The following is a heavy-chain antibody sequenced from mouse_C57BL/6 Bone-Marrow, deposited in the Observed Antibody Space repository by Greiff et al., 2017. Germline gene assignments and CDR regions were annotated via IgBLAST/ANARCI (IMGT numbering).Heavy chain of an antibody. D-gene: IGHD2-2*01. CDR3: ARSDGYAEEACIAY. Sequence: VQLKESGPGLAKPSQTLSLTCSVTGYSITSDYWNWIRKFPGNRLEYMGQISYSGSTYYNPSLKCRISITRDTSKNQYDLQMNSVTTKDTATDYCARSDGYAEEACIAYWGQGTLVTVSA. CDR2: ISYSGST. CDR1: GYSITSDY. J-gene: IGHJ3*01. V-gene: IGHV3-8*01.